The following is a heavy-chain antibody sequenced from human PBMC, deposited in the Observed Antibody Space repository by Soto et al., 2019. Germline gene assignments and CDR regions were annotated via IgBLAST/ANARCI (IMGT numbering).Heavy chain of an antibody. CDR1: GGSPSSNY. CDR2: ISDSGNT. V-gene: IGHV4-59*01. CDR3: ARVPTTVTHPKSPFLVDRDVKDESFAP. Sequence: PSETLSLTCSVSGGSPSSNYWIWIRQPPGKGLEWIGCISDSGNTYYNPSLQSRVTISIDTSTNQFLLDLTSVTTADTAVYYCARVPTTVTHPKSPFLVDRDVKDESFAPWGQGALVTVS. J-gene: IGHJ5*02. D-gene: IGHD4-17*01.